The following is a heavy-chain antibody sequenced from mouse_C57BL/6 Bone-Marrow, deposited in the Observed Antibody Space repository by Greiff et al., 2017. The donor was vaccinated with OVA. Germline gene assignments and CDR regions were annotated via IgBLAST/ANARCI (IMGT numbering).Heavy chain of an antibody. CDR2: INPNNGGT. CDR3: ARGGLHYYGSYYAMDY. Sequence: EVKLQQSGPELVKPGASVKISCKASGYTFTDYYMNWVKQSNGKSLEWIGDINPNNGGTSYNQKFKGKATLTVDKSSSTAYMELRSLTSEDSAVYYCARGGLHYYGSYYAMDYWGQGTSVTVSS. D-gene: IGHD1-1*01. CDR1: GYTFTDYY. J-gene: IGHJ4*01. V-gene: IGHV1-26*01.